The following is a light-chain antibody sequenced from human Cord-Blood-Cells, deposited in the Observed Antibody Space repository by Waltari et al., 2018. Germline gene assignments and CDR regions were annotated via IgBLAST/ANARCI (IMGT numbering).Light chain of an antibody. CDR1: TSDVGVYTS. V-gene: IGLV2-14*01. J-gene: IGLJ1*01. Sequence: QSALTQPASVSGPPGQSLTISCTETTSDVGVYTSVSWYQQHPGKAPKLMIYEVSNRPSGVSNRFSGSKSGNTASLTISGLQAEDEADYYCSSYTSSSTYVFGTGTKVTVL. CDR3: SSYTSSSTYV. CDR2: EVS.